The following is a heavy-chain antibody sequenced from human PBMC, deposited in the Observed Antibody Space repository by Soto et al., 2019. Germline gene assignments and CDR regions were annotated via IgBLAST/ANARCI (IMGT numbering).Heavy chain of an antibody. CDR1: GFTFSSYS. D-gene: IGHD6-13*01. V-gene: IGHV3-48*02. CDR3: ARDTRQLVAKFYWFDP. Sequence: EVQLVESGGGLVQPGGSLRLSCAASGFTFSSYSMNWVRQAPGKGLEWVSYISSSSSTIYYADSVKGRFTISRDNAKNSLYLQMNSLRDEDTAVYYCARDTRQLVAKFYWFDPWGQGTLVTVSS. J-gene: IGHJ5*02. CDR2: ISSSSSTI.